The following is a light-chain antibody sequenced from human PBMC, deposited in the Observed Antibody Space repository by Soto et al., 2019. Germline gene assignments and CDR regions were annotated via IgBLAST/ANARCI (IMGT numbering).Light chain of an antibody. CDR2: AAS. J-gene: IGKJ5*01. V-gene: IGKV1-39*01. Sequence: DIQMTQSPSSVSASVGDGVTITCRASQSISSYLNWYQQKPGKAPKLLIYAASSLQSGVPSRFSGSGSGTDFTLTISSLQPEDFATYYCQQSYSTPSITFGQGTRLEIK. CDR1: QSISSY. CDR3: QQSYSTPSIT.